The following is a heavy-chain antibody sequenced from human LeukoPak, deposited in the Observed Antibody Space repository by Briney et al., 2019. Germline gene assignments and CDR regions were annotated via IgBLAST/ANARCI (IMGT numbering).Heavy chain of an antibody. CDR1: GGSISSYY. Sequence: PSETLSLTCTVSGGSISSYYRSWIRQPAGKGLEWIGRIYTSGSTNYNPSLKSRVTMSVDTSKNQFSLKLSSVTAADTAVYYCAREEYCSGGSCYPNNWFDPWGQGTLVTVSS. J-gene: IGHJ5*02. V-gene: IGHV4-4*07. CDR2: IYTSGST. CDR3: AREEYCSGGSCYPNNWFDP. D-gene: IGHD2-15*01.